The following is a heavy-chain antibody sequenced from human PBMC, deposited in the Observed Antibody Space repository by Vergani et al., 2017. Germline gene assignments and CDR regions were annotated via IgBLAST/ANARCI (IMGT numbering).Heavy chain of an antibody. CDR1: GGSISSGGYY. Sequence: QLQLQESGPGLVKPSQTLSLTCTVSGGSISSGGYYWSWIRQHPGKGLEWIGYIYYSGSTYYNPSLKSRVTISVDTSKNQFSLKLSSVTAADTAVYYCARERDLGYCTNGVCYGELDPWGQGTLVTVSS. D-gene: IGHD2-8*01. CDR3: ARERDLGYCTNGVCYGELDP. V-gene: IGHV4-31*03. CDR2: IYYSGST. J-gene: IGHJ5*02.